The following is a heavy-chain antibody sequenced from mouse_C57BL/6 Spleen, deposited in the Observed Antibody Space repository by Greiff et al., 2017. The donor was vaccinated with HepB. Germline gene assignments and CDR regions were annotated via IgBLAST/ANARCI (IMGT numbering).Heavy chain of an antibody. CDR1: GYSFTSYY. CDR3: ARKGTHYSNFYYFDY. Sequence: QVQLQQSGPELVKPGASVKISCKASGYSFTSYYIHWVKQRPGQGLEWIGWIYPGSGNTKYNEKFKGKATLTADTSSSTAYMQLSSLTSEDSAVYYCARKGTHYSNFYYFDYWGQGTTLTVSS. D-gene: IGHD2-5*01. CDR2: IYPGSGNT. J-gene: IGHJ2*01. V-gene: IGHV1-66*01.